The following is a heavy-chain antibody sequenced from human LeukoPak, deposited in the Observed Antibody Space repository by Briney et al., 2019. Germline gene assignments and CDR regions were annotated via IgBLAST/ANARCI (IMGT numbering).Heavy chain of an antibody. D-gene: IGHD1-26*01. V-gene: IGHV3-30*18. CDR3: AKDLRYFGGSYPGDAFDI. J-gene: IGHJ3*02. Sequence: PGGSLRLSCAASGFTFSSYGMHWVRQAPGKGLEWVAVISYDGSNKYYADSVKGRFTISRDNSKNTLYPQMNSLRAEDTAVYYCAKDLRYFGGSYPGDAFDIWGQGTMVTVSS. CDR2: ISYDGSNK. CDR1: GFTFSSYG.